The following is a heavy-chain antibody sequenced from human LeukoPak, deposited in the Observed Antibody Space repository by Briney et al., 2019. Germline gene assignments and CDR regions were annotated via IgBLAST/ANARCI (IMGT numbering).Heavy chain of an antibody. CDR1: GYTFTGYY. J-gene: IGHJ5*02. CDR2: INPNSGGT. Sequence: GASVKVSCKASGYTFTGYYMHWVRQAPGQGLEWMGWINPNSGGTNYAQKFQGRVTMTRDTSISTAYMELSRLRPDDTAVYYCAREAEDYGDYDDWFDPWGQGTLVTVSS. V-gene: IGHV1-2*02. CDR3: AREAEDYGDYDDWFDP. D-gene: IGHD4-17*01.